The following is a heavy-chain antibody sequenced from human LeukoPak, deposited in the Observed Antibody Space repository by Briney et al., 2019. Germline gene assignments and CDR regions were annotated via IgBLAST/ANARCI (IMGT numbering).Heavy chain of an antibody. Sequence: SGTLSLTCTVSGGSMDKYYWNCIRQPPGEGLEWIGYIYYSGTTNYNPSLKSRVTISIDRSENQLSLRLTSVTAAATAVYYCARGAYRITMIVVAIPNIVRYFDYWGQGTLVTVSS. CDR2: IYYSGTT. V-gene: IGHV4-59*01. D-gene: IGHD3-22*01. CDR3: ARGAYRITMIVVAIPNIVRYFDY. J-gene: IGHJ4*02. CDR1: GGSMDKYY.